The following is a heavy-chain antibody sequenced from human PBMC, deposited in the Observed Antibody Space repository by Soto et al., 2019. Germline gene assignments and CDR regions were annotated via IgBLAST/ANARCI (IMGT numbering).Heavy chain of an antibody. CDR1: GFTFSSYA. CDR3: AREIVAGTDY. Sequence: QVQLVESGGGVVQPGRSLRLSCAASGFTFSSYAMHWVRQAPGKGLEWVAVISYDGSNKYYADSVKGRFTISRDNSKNTLYLQMNSLRDEDTAVYYCAREIVAGTDYWGQGTLVTVSS. D-gene: IGHD5-12*01. V-gene: IGHV3-30-3*01. CDR2: ISYDGSNK. J-gene: IGHJ4*02.